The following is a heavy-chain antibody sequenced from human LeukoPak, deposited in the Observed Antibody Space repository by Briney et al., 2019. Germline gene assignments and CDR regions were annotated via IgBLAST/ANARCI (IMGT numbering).Heavy chain of an antibody. CDR2: ISGYNGNT. J-gene: IGHJ4*02. V-gene: IGHV1-18*01. CDR1: GYNFNNYG. D-gene: IGHD6-19*01. CDR3: ARDHSIAVAGTSDY. Sequence: ASVKVSCKASGYNFNNYGISWVRQAPGQGLEWMGWISGYNGNTKSAQKLQDRVTMTTDTSTNTAYMELRSLRSDDTAVYYCARDHSIAVAGTSDYWGQGTLVTVSS.